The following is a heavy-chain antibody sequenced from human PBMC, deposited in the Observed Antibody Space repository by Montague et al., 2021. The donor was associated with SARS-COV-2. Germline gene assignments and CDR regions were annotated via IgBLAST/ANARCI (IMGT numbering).Heavy chain of an antibody. CDR1: GFALSDYY. V-gene: IGHV3-11*01. CDR2: ISHSSNTI. CDR3: ARPPTFYYESSGHYSN. Sequence: SLRLSCAASGFALSDYYMAWIRQAPGKGLEWLAYISHSSNTIAYADSVKGRFTISRDNANNSVHLHMTNLRVEDTAVYYCARPPTFYYESSGHYSNWGQGAQVTVTS. D-gene: IGHD3-22*01. J-gene: IGHJ4*02.